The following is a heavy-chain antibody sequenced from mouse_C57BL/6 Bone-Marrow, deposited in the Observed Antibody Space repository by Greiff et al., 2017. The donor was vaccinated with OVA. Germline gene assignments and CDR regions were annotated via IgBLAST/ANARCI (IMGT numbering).Heavy chain of an antibody. CDR2: INPSSGYT. CDR1: GYTFTSYW. V-gene: IGHV1-7*01. Sequence: QVQLQQSGAELVRPGASVKLSCKASGYTFTSYWMHWVKQRPGQGLEWIGYINPSSGYTKYNQKFKDKATLTADKSSSTAYMQLSSLTYEDSAVYYCASGGYAKDYYAMDYWGQGTSVTVSS. J-gene: IGHJ4*01. D-gene: IGHD2-2*01. CDR3: ASGGYAKDYYAMDY.